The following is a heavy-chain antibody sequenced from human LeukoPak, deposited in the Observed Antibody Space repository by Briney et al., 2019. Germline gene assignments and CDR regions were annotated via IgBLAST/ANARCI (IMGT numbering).Heavy chain of an antibody. Sequence: SQTLSLTCAVYGGSFSGYYWSWIRQPPGKGLEWIGEINHSGSTNYNPSLKSRVTISVDTSKNQFSLKLSSVTAADTAVYYCAGGHVDIVATNPLAPVDYWGQGTLVTVSS. CDR3: AGGHVDIVATNPLAPVDY. D-gene: IGHD5-12*01. CDR2: INHSGST. CDR1: GGSFSGYY. J-gene: IGHJ4*02. V-gene: IGHV4-34*01.